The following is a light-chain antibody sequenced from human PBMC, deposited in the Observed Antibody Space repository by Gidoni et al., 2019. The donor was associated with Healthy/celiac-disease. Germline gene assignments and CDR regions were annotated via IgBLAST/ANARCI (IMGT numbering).Light chain of an antibody. V-gene: IGKV3-20*01. Sequence: EIVFTQSPGTLSLSPGERATLSCRASQSVSSIYLAWYQQKPVQAPRLLIYCASSRATGIPDRFSGSGSGTDFTLTISRLEPEDFAVYYCQQYGSSPGTFGQGTKLEIK. J-gene: IGKJ2*01. CDR3: QQYGSSPGT. CDR2: CAS. CDR1: QSVSSIY.